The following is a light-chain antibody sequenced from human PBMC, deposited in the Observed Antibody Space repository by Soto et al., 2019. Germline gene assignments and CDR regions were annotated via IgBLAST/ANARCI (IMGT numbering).Light chain of an antibody. V-gene: IGKV3-20*01. CDR2: GAS. Sequence: EIVLTQSPGTLSVSPGERATVSCRASQTVSSGFLAWYQQKVGQAPRLLIYGASNRATGIPDRFSGSGSGTDFTLTISRLEPEDFAVYYCQQYGSSGTFGQGTKVDI. J-gene: IGKJ1*01. CDR3: QQYGSSGT. CDR1: QTVSSGF.